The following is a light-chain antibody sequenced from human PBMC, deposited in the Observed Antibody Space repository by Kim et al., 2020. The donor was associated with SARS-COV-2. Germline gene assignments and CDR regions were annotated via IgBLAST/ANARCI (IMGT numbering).Light chain of an antibody. Sequence: CPGERATLSCRASQSVSSYLAWYQQKPGQAPRLLIYDASNRATGIPARFSGSGSGTDFTLTISSLEPEDFAVYYCQQRSNWPRRTFGQGTKVDIK. CDR3: QQRSNWPRRT. CDR2: DAS. V-gene: IGKV3-11*01. J-gene: IGKJ1*01. CDR1: QSVSSY.